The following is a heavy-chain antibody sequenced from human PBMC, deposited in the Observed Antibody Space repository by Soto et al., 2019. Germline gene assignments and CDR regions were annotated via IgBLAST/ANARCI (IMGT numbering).Heavy chain of an antibody. CDR3: ERDPRYSGYDHQGGFDY. CDR1: GLTFSRYW. D-gene: IGHD5-12*01. V-gene: IGHV3-74*01. CDR2: INSDGSSI. J-gene: IGHJ4*02. Sequence: EVQLEESGGGLVQPGGSLRLSCAASGLTFSRYWMHWVRQAPGKGLVWVSRINSDGSSISYADSVKGRFTISRDNAKNTLYLQINSLRAEDTAVYYCERDPRYSGYDHQGGFDYWGQGTLVTVSS.